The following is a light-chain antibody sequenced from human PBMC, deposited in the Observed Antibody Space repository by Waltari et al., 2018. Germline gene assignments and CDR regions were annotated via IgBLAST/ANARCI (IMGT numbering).Light chain of an antibody. CDR3: ASYISYSTLEL. J-gene: IGLJ3*02. V-gene: IGLV2-14*03. Sequence: QSALTQPASVSGSPGQSISISCTGTSSDVGAYNYVSWYQQHPGKAPRLIIFDVSRRPSGVSSRVSGSKSGNTASLTISGLQGEDEAKYYCASYISYSTLELFGGGTSLTVL. CDR2: DVS. CDR1: SSDVGAYNY.